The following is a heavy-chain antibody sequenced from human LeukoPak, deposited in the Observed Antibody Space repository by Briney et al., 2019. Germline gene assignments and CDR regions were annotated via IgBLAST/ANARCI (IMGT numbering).Heavy chain of an antibody. J-gene: IGHJ4*02. CDR2: IGTRSDNT. V-gene: IGHV3-48*03. Sequence: GGSLRLSCAASGFSFSSFEMHWVRQAAGKGLEWISYIGTRSDNTYYADSVKGRFTISRDNAKHSLYLHMNSLTAEDTAVYYCARDLEYSSGWFSYWGQGTLVTISS. CDR3: ARDLEYSSGWFSY. CDR1: GFSFSSFE. D-gene: IGHD6-19*01.